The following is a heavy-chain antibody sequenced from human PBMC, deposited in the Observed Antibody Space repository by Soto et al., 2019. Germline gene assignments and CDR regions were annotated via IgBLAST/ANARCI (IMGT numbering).Heavy chain of an antibody. Sequence: QVQLVESGGGVVQPGRSLRLSCAASGFTLTKYAMHWVRQAPGKGLEWLAVISDDGDKKYYADSVKGRFTISRDNSNKTLYLQMNSLRPEDTAVYYCARDRYSSSTLFDYWGQGTLVTVSS. D-gene: IGHD6-6*01. V-gene: IGHV3-30-3*01. CDR3: ARDRYSSSTLFDY. CDR1: GFTLTKYA. J-gene: IGHJ4*02. CDR2: ISDDGDKK.